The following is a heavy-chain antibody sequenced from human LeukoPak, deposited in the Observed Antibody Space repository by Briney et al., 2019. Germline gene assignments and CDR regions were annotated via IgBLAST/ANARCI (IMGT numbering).Heavy chain of an antibody. CDR3: AKGNIVVVVAAYECDY. Sequence: TGGSLRLSCAASGFTFSSYAMSWVRQAPGEGLEWVSAISGSGGSTYYADSVKGRFTISRDNSKNTLYLQMNSLRAEDTAVYYCAKGNIVVVVAAYECDYWGQGTLVTVSS. J-gene: IGHJ4*02. CDR1: GFTFSSYA. D-gene: IGHD2-15*01. V-gene: IGHV3-23*01. CDR2: ISGSGGST.